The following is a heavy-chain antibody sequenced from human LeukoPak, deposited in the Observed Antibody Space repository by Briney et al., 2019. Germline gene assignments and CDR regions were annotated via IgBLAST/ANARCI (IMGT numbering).Heavy chain of an antibody. Sequence: ASVKVSCKTSGNTFSSNIINWVRQAPGQRLDCMGWINAGNGNTKYSEKFQGRVTITRDTSASTVYMEMSSLRSEDTAVYYCARERPTTTAFHVWGQGTMVTVS. D-gene: IGHD1-14*01. V-gene: IGHV1-3*01. CDR2: INAGNGNT. J-gene: IGHJ3*01. CDR1: GNTFSSNI. CDR3: ARERPTTTAFHV.